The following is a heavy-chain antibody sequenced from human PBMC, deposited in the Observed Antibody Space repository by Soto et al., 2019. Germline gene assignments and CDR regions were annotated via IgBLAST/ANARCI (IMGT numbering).Heavy chain of an antibody. CDR1: GFTFSSYA. Sequence: GGSLRLSCAASGFTFSSYAMSWVRQAPGKGLEWVSAISGSGGSTYYADSVKGRFTISRDNSKNTLYLQMNSLRAEDTAVYYCAKGSRIVGARIPDYYYGMDVWGQGTTVTVSS. CDR2: ISGSGGST. V-gene: IGHV3-23*01. J-gene: IGHJ6*02. D-gene: IGHD1-26*01. CDR3: AKGSRIVGARIPDYYYGMDV.